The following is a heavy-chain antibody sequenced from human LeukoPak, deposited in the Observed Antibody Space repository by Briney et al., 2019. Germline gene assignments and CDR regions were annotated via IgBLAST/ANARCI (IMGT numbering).Heavy chain of an antibody. Sequence: TGGSLRLSCAASGFTFSRYWMHWVRQAPGKGLVWVSRISDEGSHTFYADSVKGRFTISRDNAKNSLYLQMDSLRAEDTAVYYCAKSTSYGDLPISLYWGQGTLVTVSS. V-gene: IGHV3-74*01. J-gene: IGHJ4*02. CDR3: AKSTSYGDLPISLY. D-gene: IGHD4-17*01. CDR1: GFTFSRYW. CDR2: ISDEGSHT.